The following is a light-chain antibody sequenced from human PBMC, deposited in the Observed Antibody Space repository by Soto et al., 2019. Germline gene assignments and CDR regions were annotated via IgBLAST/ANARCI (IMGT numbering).Light chain of an antibody. V-gene: IGKV1-8*01. CDR1: QGISSY. CDR3: QQYYSYPLA. J-gene: IGKJ5*01. CDR2: AAS. Sequence: AIRMTQSPSSFSASTGDRVTITCRASQGISSYLAWYQQKPGKAPKLLIYAASTLQSGVPSRFSGSGSGTDFTLTISCLQSEDFSTYYGQQYYSYPLAFGQGTGLEIK.